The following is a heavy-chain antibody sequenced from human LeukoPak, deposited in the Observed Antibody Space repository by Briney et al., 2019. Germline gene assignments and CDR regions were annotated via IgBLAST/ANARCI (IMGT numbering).Heavy chain of an antibody. Sequence: GGSLRLSCVASGFTFTGHSMHWVRQAPGKGLEWVAVVADDEKTIFYADSLKGRFTVSRDNSKNTVYLQMNSLRAEDTAVYYCAREKQSGGTPFDYWGQGSLVAVSS. CDR2: VADDEKTI. V-gene: IGHV3-30*04. CDR3: AREKQSGGTPFDY. CDR1: GFTFTGHS. J-gene: IGHJ4*02. D-gene: IGHD1-26*01.